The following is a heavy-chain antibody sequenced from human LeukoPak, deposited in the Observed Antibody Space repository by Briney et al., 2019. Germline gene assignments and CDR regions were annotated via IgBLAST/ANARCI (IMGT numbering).Heavy chain of an antibody. CDR2: MSYDGSNK. J-gene: IGHJ4*02. V-gene: IGHV3-30*04. CDR3: ARVGSPYYFDY. D-gene: IGHD2-15*01. Sequence: QPGRSLRLSCAASGFTFSSYAMHWVRQAPGKGLEWVAVMSYDGSNKYYADSVKGRFTISRDNSKNTLYLQMNSLRAEDTAVYYCARVGSPYYFDYWGQGTLVTVSS. CDR1: GFTFSSYA.